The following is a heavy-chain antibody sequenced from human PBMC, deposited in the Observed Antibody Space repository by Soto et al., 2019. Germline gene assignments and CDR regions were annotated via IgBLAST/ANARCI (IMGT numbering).Heavy chain of an antibody. V-gene: IGHV3-23*01. Sequence: GGSLRLSCAASGFTFSSYAMSWVRQAPGKGLEWVSAISGSGVSTYYADSVKGRFTISSDNSKNTLYLQMNSLRAEDTAVYYCAKEKGYSSSWFEFDYWGQRSLVTVSS. CDR1: GFTFSSYA. D-gene: IGHD6-13*01. CDR3: AKEKGYSSSWFEFDY. CDR2: ISGSGVST. J-gene: IGHJ4*02.